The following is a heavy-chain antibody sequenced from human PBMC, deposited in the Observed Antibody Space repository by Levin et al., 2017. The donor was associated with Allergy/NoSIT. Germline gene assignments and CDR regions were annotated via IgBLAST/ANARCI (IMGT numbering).Heavy chain of an antibody. CDR3: ARDASNYYDSSGITVDAFDI. CDR1: GFTFSDYY. CDR2: ISSSGSTI. D-gene: IGHD3-22*01. Sequence: GGSLRLSCAASGFTFSDYYMSWIRQAPGKGLEWVSYISSSGSTIYYADSVKGRFTISRDNAKNSLYLQMNSLRAEDTAVYYCARDASNYYDSSGITVDAFDIWGQGTMVTVSS. J-gene: IGHJ3*02. V-gene: IGHV3-11*01.